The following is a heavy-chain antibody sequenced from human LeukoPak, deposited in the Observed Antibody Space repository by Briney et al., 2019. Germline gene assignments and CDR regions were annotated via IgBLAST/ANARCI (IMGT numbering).Heavy chain of an antibody. D-gene: IGHD6-6*01. Sequence: VASVKVSCKASGGTFSSYAISWVRQAPGQGLEWMGGIIPIFGTANYAQKFQGRVTTTADESTSTAYMELSSLRSEDTAVYYCARDPAARLPGYYYYYYGMDVWGQGTTVTVSS. V-gene: IGHV1-69*13. J-gene: IGHJ6*02. CDR3: ARDPAARLPGYYYYYYGMDV. CDR2: IIPIFGTA. CDR1: GGTFSSYA.